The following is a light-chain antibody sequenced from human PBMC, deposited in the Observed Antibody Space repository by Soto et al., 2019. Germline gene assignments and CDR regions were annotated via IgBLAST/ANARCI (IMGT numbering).Light chain of an antibody. CDR3: QSYDTSRGVV. V-gene: IGLV1-40*01. CDR2: ANS. CDR1: SSNIGAGYD. J-gene: IGLJ2*01. Sequence: QSVLTQPPSVSGAPGQRVTISCTGSSSNIGAGYDVHWYQQLPGTAPKLLMYANSNRPSGVPDRFSGSKSGTSAPLAITGPQAADEAVYYCQSYDTSRGVVFGGRTKPTVL.